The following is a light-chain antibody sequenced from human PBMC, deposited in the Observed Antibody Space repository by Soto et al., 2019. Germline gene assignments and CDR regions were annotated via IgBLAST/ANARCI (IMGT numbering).Light chain of an antibody. J-gene: IGLJ1*01. CDR1: SSDVGNYDR. CDR3: GSYTTSTARFV. V-gene: IGLV2-18*02. Sequence: QSALTQPPSVSGSPGQSVTIPCTGTSSDVGNYDRVSWYHQAPGTAPKLMIYEVSNRPSGAPDRFSGSKSGNTASLSISGLQAEDEGDYYCGSYTTSTARFVFGTGTKVTVL. CDR2: EVS.